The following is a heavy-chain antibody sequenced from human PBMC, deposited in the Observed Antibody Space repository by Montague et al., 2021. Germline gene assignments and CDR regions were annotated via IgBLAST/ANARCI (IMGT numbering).Heavy chain of an antibody. D-gene: IGHD3-22*01. CDR1: GVSINNNSFF. CDR3: LRGSFLLDSRGVYNFESFDI. CDR2: VYDSGRT. J-gene: IGHJ3*02. V-gene: IGHV4-39*01. Sequence: SETLSLTCTVSGVSINNNSFFWAWIRQTPGKGLEWIGSVYDSGRTHYIPTLKSRVTIFVDTTKNQFSLNPTSVTAAATSVFYCLRGSFLLDSRGVYNFESFDIWGQGTMVTVSS.